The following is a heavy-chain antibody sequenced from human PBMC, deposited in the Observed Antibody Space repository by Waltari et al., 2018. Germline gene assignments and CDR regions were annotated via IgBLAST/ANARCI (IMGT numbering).Heavy chain of an antibody. CDR3: ARDWEGDRPNFDY. D-gene: IGHD1-26*01. CDR2: KNQDGIKD. Sequence: EVQLVESGGGLVQPGGSLRLSCVASGFTFSSYWISWVRQAPGKGLECVADKNQDGIKDYYMESGRGRFTISRDNGKRSVYLQMNRLRVEETAVYDCARDWEGDRPNFDYWGQGTQVTVSS. V-gene: IGHV3-7*04. J-gene: IGHJ4*02. CDR1: GFTFSSYW.